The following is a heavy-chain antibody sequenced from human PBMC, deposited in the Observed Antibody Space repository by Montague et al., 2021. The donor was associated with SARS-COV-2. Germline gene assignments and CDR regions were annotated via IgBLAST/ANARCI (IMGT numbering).Heavy chain of an antibody. Sequence: SETLSLTCTVSGASVASGNFYRSWIRQPPGKGLEWIGYMYYTGHTNYXPSLESRVTMPVDPSKNQFSLTLTSVTAADTAVYYCARSRANVPSRPGFDYWGQGALVTVSS. CDR1: GASVASGNFY. CDR2: MYYTGHT. CDR3: ARSRANVPSRPGFDY. J-gene: IGHJ4*02. V-gene: IGHV4-61*01. D-gene: IGHD6-6*01.